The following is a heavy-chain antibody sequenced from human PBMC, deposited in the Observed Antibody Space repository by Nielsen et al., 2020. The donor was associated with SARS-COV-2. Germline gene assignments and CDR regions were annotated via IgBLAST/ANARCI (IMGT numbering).Heavy chain of an antibody. CDR2: INSDGSST. V-gene: IGHV3-74*01. Sequence: GGSLRLSCAASGFSVGSYYMSWVRQAPGRGLVWVSRINSDGSSTSYADSVKGRFTISRDNAKNTLYLQMNSLRAEDTAVYYCSCSSWFDPWGQGTLVTVSS. D-gene: IGHD2-2*01. J-gene: IGHJ5*02. CDR3: SCSSWFDP. CDR1: GFSVGSYY.